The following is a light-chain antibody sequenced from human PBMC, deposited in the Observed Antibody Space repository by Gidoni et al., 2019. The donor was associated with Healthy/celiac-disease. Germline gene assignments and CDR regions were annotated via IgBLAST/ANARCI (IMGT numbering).Light chain of an antibody. CDR2: EAS. Sequence: DIQMTQSPSTLSASVGDRVTITCRASQSINTWLAWYQQKPGKAPKLLIYEASNLESGVPSRFSGSGSGTEFTLTISSLQPDDFATYYCQQYSSYWTFGQGTKVEFK. CDR1: QSINTW. V-gene: IGKV1-5*03. CDR3: QQYSSYWT. J-gene: IGKJ1*01.